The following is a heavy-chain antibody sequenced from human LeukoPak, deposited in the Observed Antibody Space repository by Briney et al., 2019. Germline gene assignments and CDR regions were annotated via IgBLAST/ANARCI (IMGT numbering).Heavy chain of an antibody. CDR3: ASAGLTYGSGSYFVY. Sequence: SGGSLRLSCAASGFTFSSYAMSWVRQAPGKGLEWVSAISGSGGSTYYADSVKGRFTISRDNSKNTLYLQMNSLRAEDTALYYCASAGLTYGSGSYFVYWGQGTLVTVSS. D-gene: IGHD3-10*01. CDR1: GFTFSSYA. CDR2: ISGSGGST. J-gene: IGHJ4*02. V-gene: IGHV3-23*01.